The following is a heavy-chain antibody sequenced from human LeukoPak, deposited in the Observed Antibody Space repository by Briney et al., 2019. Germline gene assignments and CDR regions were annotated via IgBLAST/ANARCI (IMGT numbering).Heavy chain of an antibody. J-gene: IGHJ4*02. V-gene: IGHV3-48*03. D-gene: IGHD5-12*01. CDR1: GFTFSSYE. Sequence: GGSLRLSCAASGFTFSSYEMNWVRQAPGKGLEWVSFSSRSGDTIYYADSVRGRFTISRDNAKNSLYLQMNSLRAEDTAVYYCARDGSLDYWGQGTLVTVSS. CDR2: SSRSGDTI. CDR3: ARDGSLDY.